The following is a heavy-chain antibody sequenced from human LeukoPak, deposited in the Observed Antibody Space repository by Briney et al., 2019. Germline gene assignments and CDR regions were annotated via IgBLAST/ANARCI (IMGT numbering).Heavy chain of an antibody. D-gene: IGHD3-22*01. V-gene: IGHV4-39*07. CDR1: GASISSNSYC. CDR3: ARNTRSGYYQLPPDY. J-gene: IGHJ4*02. CDR2: ISYSGST. Sequence: SETLSLTCTVSGASISSNSYCWDWIRQPPGKGLEWIGSISYSGSTYYNPSLKTRVTMSIDTPKNQFSLELSSVTAADTAVYYCARNTRSGYYQLPPDYWGQGTLVTVSS.